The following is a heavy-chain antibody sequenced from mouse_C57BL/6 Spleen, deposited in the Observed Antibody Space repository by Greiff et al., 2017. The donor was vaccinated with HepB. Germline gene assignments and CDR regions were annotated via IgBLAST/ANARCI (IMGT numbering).Heavy chain of an antibody. V-gene: IGHV1-15*01. CDR3: TRSGNGSSPYWYFDV. CDR2: IDPETGGT. Sequence: QVQLKQSGAELVRPGASVTLSCKASGYTFTDYEMHWVKQTPVHGLEWIGAIDPETGGTAYNQKFKGKAILTADKSSSTAYMELRSLTSEDSAVYYCTRSGNGSSPYWYFDVWGTGTTVTVSS. D-gene: IGHD1-1*01. CDR1: GYTFTDYE. J-gene: IGHJ1*03.